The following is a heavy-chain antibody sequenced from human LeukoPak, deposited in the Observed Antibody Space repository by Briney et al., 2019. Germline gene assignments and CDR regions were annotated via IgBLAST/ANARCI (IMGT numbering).Heavy chain of an antibody. J-gene: IGHJ6*02. CDR1: GGTFSSYA. D-gene: IGHD3-22*01. V-gene: IGHV1-69*04. CDR2: IIPILGIA. CDR3: ARPIASGSYYYDSSGYSRYYYGMDV. Sequence: SVRVSCKASGGTFSSYAISWVRQAPGQGLEWMGRIIPILGIANYAQKFQGRVTITADKSTSTAYMELSSLRSEDTAVYYCARPIASGSYYYDSSGYSRYYYGMDVWGQGTTVTVSS.